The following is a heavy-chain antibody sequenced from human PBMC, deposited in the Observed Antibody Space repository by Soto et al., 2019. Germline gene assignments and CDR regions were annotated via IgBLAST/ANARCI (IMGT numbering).Heavy chain of an antibody. V-gene: IGHV1-8*01. CDR3: ARVKRKRWFGPPNN. Sequence: ASVKVSCKASGYTFTNYDINWVRQATGQGLEWMGWMSPNTGNTGYAQKFQGRVTMTRNSSIGTAYMELSSLRSEDTAVYYCARVKRKRWFGPPNNGARGPLVPVPS. J-gene: IGHJ4*02. CDR1: GYTFTNYD. CDR2: MSPNTGNT. D-gene: IGHD3-10*01.